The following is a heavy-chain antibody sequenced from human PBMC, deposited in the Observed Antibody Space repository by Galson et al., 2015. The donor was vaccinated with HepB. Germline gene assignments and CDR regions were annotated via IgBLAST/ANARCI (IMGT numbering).Heavy chain of an antibody. CDR3: ARVGGHPSYYFDY. V-gene: IGHV3-20*04. J-gene: IGHJ4*02. CDR1: GFTFDDYG. Sequence: SLRLSCAASGFTFDDYGMSWVRQAPGKGLEWVSGINWNGGSTGYADSVKGRFTISRDDAKNSLYLQMNSLRAEDTALYYCARVGGHPSYYFDYWGQGTLVTVSS. D-gene: IGHD1-26*01. CDR2: INWNGGST.